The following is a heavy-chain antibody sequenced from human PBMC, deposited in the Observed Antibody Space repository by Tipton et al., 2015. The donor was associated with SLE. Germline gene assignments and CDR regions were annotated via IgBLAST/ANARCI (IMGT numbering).Heavy chain of an antibody. CDR3: STLVVPAAVDY. V-gene: IGHV3-23*01. J-gene: IGHJ4*02. D-gene: IGHD2-2*01. CDR1: GFTFSSYA. CDR2: ISGSGGST. Sequence: SLRLSCAASGFTFSSYAMSWVRQAPGKGLEWVSAISGSGGSTYYADSVKGRFTISRDNAKNSLYLQMNSLRAEDTAVYYCSTLVVPAAVDYWGQGTLVTVSS.